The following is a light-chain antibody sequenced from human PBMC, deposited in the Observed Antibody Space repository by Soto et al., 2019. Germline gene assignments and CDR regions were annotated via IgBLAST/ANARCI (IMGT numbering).Light chain of an antibody. Sequence: QPVLTQPPSVSGAPAQRVTISCTGSSSNIGAGYNVHWYQQLPGTAPKLLIYGNSNRPSGVPDRFSGSKSGTSASLAITGLQAEDEADYYCQSYDSNLSVVFGGGTKLTVL. CDR3: QSYDSNLSVV. CDR1: SSNIGAGYN. J-gene: IGLJ2*01. V-gene: IGLV1-40*01. CDR2: GNS.